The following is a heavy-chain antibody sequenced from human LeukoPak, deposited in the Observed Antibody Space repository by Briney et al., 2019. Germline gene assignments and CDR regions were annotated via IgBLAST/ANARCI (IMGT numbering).Heavy chain of an antibody. Sequence: GGSLRLSCAASGFTFSRYAMSWVRQAPGKGLEWVSVISGSGGSTDYADSVKGRFTISRDNSKNTLHLQMNSLRAEDTAVYYCAKFRGGMDVWGQGTTVTVSS. CDR2: ISGSGGST. J-gene: IGHJ6*02. D-gene: IGHD3-16*01. CDR3: AKFRGGMDV. V-gene: IGHV3-23*01. CDR1: GFTFSRYA.